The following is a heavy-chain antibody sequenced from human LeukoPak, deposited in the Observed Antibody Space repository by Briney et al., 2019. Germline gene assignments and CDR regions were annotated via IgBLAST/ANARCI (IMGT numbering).Heavy chain of an antibody. D-gene: IGHD4-17*01. CDR2: IYHSGST. Sequence: SQTLSLTCTVSGGSISSGGYYWSWIRQPPGKGLEWIGYIYHSGSTYYNPSLKSRVTISVDRSKNQFSLKLSSVTAADTAVYYCARTSTVTTDPEFDYWGQGTLVTVSS. J-gene: IGHJ4*02. V-gene: IGHV4-30-2*01. CDR3: ARTSTVTTDPEFDY. CDR1: GGSISSGGYY.